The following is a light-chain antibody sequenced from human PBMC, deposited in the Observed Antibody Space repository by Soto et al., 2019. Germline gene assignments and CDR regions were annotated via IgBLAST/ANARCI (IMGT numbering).Light chain of an antibody. Sequence: DIQMTQSPSTLSASVGDRVTITCRASQSISSWVAWYQQKQGKAPKLLLHKASSLESGVPSRFSGSGYGTEVTLTISSLQPDDFATYCCQQYNSYYSFGQGTKLEIK. J-gene: IGKJ2*01. CDR2: KAS. CDR1: QSISSW. V-gene: IGKV1-5*03. CDR3: QQYNSYYS.